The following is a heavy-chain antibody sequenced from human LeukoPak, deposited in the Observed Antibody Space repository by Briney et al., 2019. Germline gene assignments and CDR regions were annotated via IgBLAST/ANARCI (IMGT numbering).Heavy chain of an antibody. J-gene: IGHJ3*02. CDR1: GYTFTSYG. CDR2: ISAYNGNT. CDR3: ASEMEREYYDFWSGYYTNTRYAFDI. D-gene: IGHD3-3*01. Sequence: ASVKVSCKASGYTFTSYGISWVRQAPGQGLEWMGWISAYNGNTNYAQKLQGRVTMTTDTSTSTAYMELRSLRSDDTAVYYCASEMEREYYDFWSGYYTNTRYAFDIWGQETMVTVSS. V-gene: IGHV1-18*01.